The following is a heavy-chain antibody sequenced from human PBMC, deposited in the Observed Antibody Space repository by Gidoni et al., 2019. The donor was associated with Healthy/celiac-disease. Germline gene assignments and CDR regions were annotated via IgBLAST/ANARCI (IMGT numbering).Heavy chain of an antibody. J-gene: IGHJ5*02. CDR1: RGSISCGGYY. Sequence: QLQQQSSCPRLVKPSLALCPIRPVSRGSISCGGYYWSWIRQHPGKGLEWIGYIYYSGSTYYKPDLKSRVTISVDTTKKQFSLKLSSVTAADAAVYYCAGERGRRGSNWFDPWGRGTLVTVSS. CDR2: IYYSGST. V-gene: IGHV4-31*03. CDR3: AGERGRRGSNWFDP. D-gene: IGHD3-10*01.